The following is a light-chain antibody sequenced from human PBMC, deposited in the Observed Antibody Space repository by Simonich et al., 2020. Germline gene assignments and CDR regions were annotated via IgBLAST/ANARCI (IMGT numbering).Light chain of an antibody. CDR1: ALTKQY. Sequence: SYELTQPPSVSVSPGQTARITCSGDALTKQYAYWYQQKPGQAPVLVIYEDSKRPSGIPERFSGSSSGTMATLTISGAQVEDEADYYCYSTDSSGNHRVFGGGTKLTVL. CDR3: YSTDSSGNHRV. V-gene: IGLV3-10*01. CDR2: EDS. J-gene: IGLJ3*02.